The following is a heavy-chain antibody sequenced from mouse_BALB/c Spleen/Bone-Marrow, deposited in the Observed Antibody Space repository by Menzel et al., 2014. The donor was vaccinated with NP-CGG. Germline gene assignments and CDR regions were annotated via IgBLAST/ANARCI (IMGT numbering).Heavy chain of an antibody. CDR2: IYPGDGDT. CDR3: ARRDGSTYYYAMDY. D-gene: IGHD1-1*01. V-gene: IGHV1-80*01. CDR1: GYAFSNYW. Sequence: VKLVESGAELARPGSSVKISRKASGYAFSNYWMNWVKQRPGQGLEWIGQIYPGDGDTNYNGKFKGKATLTADKSSSTAYMQLSSLTSEDSAVYFCARRDGSTYYYAMDYWGQGTSVTVSS. J-gene: IGHJ4*01.